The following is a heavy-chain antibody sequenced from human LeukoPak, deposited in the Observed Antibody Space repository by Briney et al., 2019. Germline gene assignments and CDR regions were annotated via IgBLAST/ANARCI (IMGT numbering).Heavy chain of an antibody. V-gene: IGHV5-51*01. CDR1: GYSFTNYW. Sequence: GESLKISCEGSGYSFTNYWIGWVRQTPGKGLDWMGIIYPGDSDTRYSPSFQGQVTMSADKSISTAHLQWSSLKASDTAMYYCARLITIFGVVKGPFDIWGQGTMVTVSS. CDR2: IYPGDSDT. D-gene: IGHD3-3*01. J-gene: IGHJ3*02. CDR3: ARLITIFGVVKGPFDI.